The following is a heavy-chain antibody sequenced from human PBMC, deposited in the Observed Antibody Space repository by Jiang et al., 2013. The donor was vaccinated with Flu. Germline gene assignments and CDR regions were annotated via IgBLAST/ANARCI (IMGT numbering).Heavy chain of an antibody. Sequence: GPGLVKPSQTLSLTCTVSGGSISSGGYYWSWIRQHPGKGLEWIGYIYYSGSTYYNPSLKSRVTISVDTSKNQFSLKLSSVTAADTAVYYCARVQRQGGCSSTSCYAGGNWFDPWGQGTLVTVSS. CDR3: ARVQRQGGCSSTSCYAGGNWFDP. J-gene: IGHJ5*02. D-gene: IGHD2-2*01. CDR2: IYYSGST. V-gene: IGHV4-31*03. CDR1: GGSISSGGYY.